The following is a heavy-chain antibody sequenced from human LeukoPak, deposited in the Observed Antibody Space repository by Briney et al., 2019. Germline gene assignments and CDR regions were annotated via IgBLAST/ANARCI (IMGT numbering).Heavy chain of an antibody. J-gene: IGHJ5*02. CDR1: GYTFTNYY. Sequence: ASVKVSCKASGYTFTNYYIHWVRQAPGQGLECMGIINPSGGSTSYAQKFQGRVTMTRDMSTSTVYMELSSLRSEDTAVYYCARGGVGATTYVWFDPWGQGTLITVSS. CDR2: INPSGGST. D-gene: IGHD1-26*01. CDR3: ARGGVGATTYVWFDP. V-gene: IGHV1-46*01.